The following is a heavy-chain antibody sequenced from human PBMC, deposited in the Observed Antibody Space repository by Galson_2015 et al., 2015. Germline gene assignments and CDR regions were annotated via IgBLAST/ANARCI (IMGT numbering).Heavy chain of an antibody. V-gene: IGHV1-18*01. CDR2: ISAYNGNT. CDR1: GYTFTSYG. Sequence: SVKVSCKASGYTFTSYGISWVRQAPGQGLEWMGWISAYNGNTNYAQKLQGRVTMTTDTSTSTAYMELRSLRSDDTAVYYCARNGDIVVWRGAPGQPWGQGTLVTVSS. D-gene: IGHD2-15*01. J-gene: IGHJ5*02. CDR3: ARNGDIVVWRGAPGQP.